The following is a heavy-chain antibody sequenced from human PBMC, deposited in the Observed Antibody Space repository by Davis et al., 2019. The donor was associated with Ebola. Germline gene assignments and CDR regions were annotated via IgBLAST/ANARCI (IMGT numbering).Heavy chain of an antibody. D-gene: IGHD1-20*01. CDR3: ARVTGQTTLSEADV. J-gene: IGHJ6*02. CDR2: IIPILGIA. Sequence: AASVKVSCKASAGTFSSYAISWVRQAPGQGLEWMGRIIPILGIANYAQKLQGRVTITADKSTSTAYMELSSLRSEDTAVYYCARVTGQTTLSEADVWGQGTTVTVSS. V-gene: IGHV1-69*04. CDR1: AGTFSSYA.